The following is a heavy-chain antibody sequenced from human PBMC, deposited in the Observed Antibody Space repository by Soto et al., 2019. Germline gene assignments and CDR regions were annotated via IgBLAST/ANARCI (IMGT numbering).Heavy chain of an antibody. V-gene: IGHV3-21*01. CDR2: ISSSSSYI. CDR3: ARALGYCSSTSCYPDAFDI. J-gene: IGHJ3*02. CDR1: GFTFSSYS. Sequence: GGSLRLSCAASGFTFSSYSMNWVRQAPGKGLEWVSSISSSSSYIYYADSVKGRFTISRDNAKNSLYLQMNSLRAEDTAVYYCARALGYCSSTSCYPDAFDIWGQGTMVTVSS. D-gene: IGHD2-2*01.